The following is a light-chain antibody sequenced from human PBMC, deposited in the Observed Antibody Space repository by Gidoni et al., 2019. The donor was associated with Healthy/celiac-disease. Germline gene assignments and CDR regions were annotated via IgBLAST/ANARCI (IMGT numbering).Light chain of an antibody. CDR1: SSDVGGYNY. CDR2: DVS. Sequence: QSALTQPRSVSGSPGQSVTISCTGTSSDVGGYNYVSWYQQHPGKAPKLMIYDVSKRPSGVPDRFSGSKSGNTASLTISGLQAEDEADYYCCSHAGRWVFGGGTKLTVL. CDR3: CSHAGRWV. J-gene: IGLJ3*02. V-gene: IGLV2-11*01.